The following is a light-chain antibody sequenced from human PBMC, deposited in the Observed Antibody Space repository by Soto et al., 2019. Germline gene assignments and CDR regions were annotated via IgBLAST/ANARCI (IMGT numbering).Light chain of an antibody. V-gene: IGKV3-20*01. CDR1: QSLGGN. Sequence: EIVMTQSLATLAVSPGDTATLSCRASQSLGGNLAWYQQKPDQGPRLLIFRASSRATGIPDRFSGGGSGTDFTLTISRLEPEDFAVYYCQQFSSYPLTFGGGTTVDIK. CDR2: RAS. J-gene: IGKJ4*01. CDR3: QQFSSYPLT.